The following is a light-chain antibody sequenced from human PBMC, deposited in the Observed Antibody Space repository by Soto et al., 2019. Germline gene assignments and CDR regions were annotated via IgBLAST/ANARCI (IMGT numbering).Light chain of an antibody. CDR1: PGISNS. J-gene: IGKJ3*01. V-gene: IGKV1-27*01. Sequence: DIQMTQSPSSLSAFVGDRVTISCRASPGISNSVAWYQQKPGKVPKVLIYDASTLQSGVPSRFSGSGSGTDFTLTISSLQPEDVAIYYCQKYNSGLETFGPGTKVDTK. CDR2: DAS. CDR3: QKYNSGLET.